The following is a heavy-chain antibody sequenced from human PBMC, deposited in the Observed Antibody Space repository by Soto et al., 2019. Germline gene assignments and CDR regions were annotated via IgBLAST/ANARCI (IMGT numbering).Heavy chain of an antibody. CDR2: IVVGSGNT. D-gene: IGHD3-9*01. CDR3: AADKDDILTGYNY. CDR1: GFTFTSSA. Sequence: QMQLVQSGPEVKKPGTSVKVSCKASGFTFTSSAVQWVRQARGQRLEWIGWIVVGSGNTNYAQKFQERVTITRDMSTSTAYMELSSLRSEDTAVYYCAADKDDILTGYNYWGQGTLVTVSS. V-gene: IGHV1-58*01. J-gene: IGHJ4*02.